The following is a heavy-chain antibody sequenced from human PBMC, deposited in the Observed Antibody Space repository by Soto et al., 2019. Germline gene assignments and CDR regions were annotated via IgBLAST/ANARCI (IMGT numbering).Heavy chain of an antibody. CDR2: IYWDDDK. CDR1: GFSLSTSGVA. J-gene: IGHJ4*02. V-gene: IGHV2-5*02. CDR3: AHCRRDRGIITPSY. D-gene: IGHD3-10*01. Sequence: QITLKESGPTLVKPTQTLTLTCTFSGFSLSTSGVAVGWIRQPPGKALDWLALIYWDDDKRYSPSLKSRLTIIKXTXINQVILTVTNMDPVDTATYYCAHCRRDRGIITPSYWGQGTLVTVSS.